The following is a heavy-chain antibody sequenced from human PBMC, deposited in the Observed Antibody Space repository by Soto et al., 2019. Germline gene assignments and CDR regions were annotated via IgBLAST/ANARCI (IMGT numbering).Heavy chain of an antibody. CDR3: AKAVAKISDFDY. CDR2: ISGSGSTT. D-gene: IGHD5-12*01. Sequence: EVQLLESGGGLVQPGGSLRLSCAASGFTFGNYAMSWVRQAQGKGLEWVSGISGSGSTTSYGDSVRGRFTISRNNSKNTVYLEINNLSGEDTAVYYCAKAVAKISDFDYWGQGTLVTVSS. J-gene: IGHJ4*02. V-gene: IGHV3-23*01. CDR1: GFTFGNYA.